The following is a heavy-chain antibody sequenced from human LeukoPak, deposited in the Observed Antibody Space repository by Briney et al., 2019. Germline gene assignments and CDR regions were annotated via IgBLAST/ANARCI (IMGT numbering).Heavy chain of an antibody. CDR2: FYYSGST. J-gene: IGHJ4*02. Sequence: PSETLSLTCTVSGDSISSNNYYWGWLRQPPGKGLEWIGSFYYSGSTYYNPSLKSRVTISVDTSKNQFFLKLSSVTAADTAVYFCATGAGPFDYWGQGILVTVSS. CDR3: ATGAGPFDY. D-gene: IGHD4-17*01. CDR1: GDSISSNNYY. V-gene: IGHV4-39*07.